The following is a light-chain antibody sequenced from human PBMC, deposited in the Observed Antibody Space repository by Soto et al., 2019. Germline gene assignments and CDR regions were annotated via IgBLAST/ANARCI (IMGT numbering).Light chain of an antibody. J-gene: IGKJ2*01. V-gene: IGKV3-20*01. Sequence: EIVLTQSPGTLSLSPGERATLSCRASQSVSNNYLAWYQQKSGQAPRLLIYGASSRATGIPDRFSGSGSGTDFTLTISKLEPEDLAGYYCQQYGKSPYAFGQGTELEI. CDR3: QQYGKSPYA. CDR1: QSVSNNY. CDR2: GAS.